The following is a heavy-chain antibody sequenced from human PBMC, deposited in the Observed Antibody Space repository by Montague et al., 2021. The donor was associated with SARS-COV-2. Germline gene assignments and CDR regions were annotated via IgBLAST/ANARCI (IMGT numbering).Heavy chain of an antibody. D-gene: IGHD1-26*01. CDR2: NYDSCMWNK. J-gene: IGHJ4*02. V-gene: IGHV6-1*01. CDR3: ARTSASSDY. CDR1: GDSVTGTRNA. Sequence: CAISGDSVTGTRNAGEDRRRTRLNFIEGKRTNYDSCMWNKDYAVSVKSRITINPDTSKNQISLQLNSVTPEDTAVYYCARTSASSDYWGQGTLVTVSS.